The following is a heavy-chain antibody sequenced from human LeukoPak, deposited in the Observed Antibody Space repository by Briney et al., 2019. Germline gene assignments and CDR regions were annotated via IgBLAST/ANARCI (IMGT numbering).Heavy chain of an antibody. Sequence: GASVKVSCKASGYTFTSYGISWVRQAPGQGLEWMGWISAYNGNTNYAQKLQGRVTMTTDTSTSTAYMELRSLRSDDTAVYYCARVRKTTVIALFDYWGQGTLVTVSS. CDR3: ARVRKTTVIALFDY. CDR2: ISAYNGNT. J-gene: IGHJ4*02. V-gene: IGHV1-18*01. CDR1: GYTFTSYG. D-gene: IGHD4-17*01.